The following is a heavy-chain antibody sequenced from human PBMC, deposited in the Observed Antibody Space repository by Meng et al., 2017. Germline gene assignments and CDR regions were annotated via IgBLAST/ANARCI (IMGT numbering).Heavy chain of an antibody. CDR3: GRASWGGVDQ. CDR1: GFTFSSYW. D-gene: IGHD3-10*01. J-gene: IGHJ5*02. Sequence: VEVVGSGGGLFRPGGPLRLSCAGSGFTFSSYWMHWVRQAPGKGLECVSRIKSDGSNTNYAESVKGRFTISRDNAQNTLYLQMNSLRAEDTAVYYCGRASWGGVDQWGQGTLVTVSS. V-gene: IGHV3-74*01. CDR2: IKSDGSNT.